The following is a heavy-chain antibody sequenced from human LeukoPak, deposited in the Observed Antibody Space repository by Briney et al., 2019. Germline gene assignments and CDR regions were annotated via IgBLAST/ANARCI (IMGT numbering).Heavy chain of an antibody. CDR1: GDSISNNY. CDR2: IHFNGNT. D-gene: IGHD6-13*01. V-gene: IGHV4-4*07. CDR3: ARDRGGSSWYNYYDA. J-gene: IGHJ4*02. Sequence: SETLSLTCTVSGDSISNNYWSWIRQPAGKGLEWISRIHFNGNTDYNPSLKSRVTTSIDTPRNQFSLKLSSVPAADTAVFYCARDRGGSSWYNYYDAWGQGILVTVSS.